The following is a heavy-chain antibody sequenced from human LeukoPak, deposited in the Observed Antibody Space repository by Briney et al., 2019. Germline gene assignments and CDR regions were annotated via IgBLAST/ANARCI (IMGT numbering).Heavy chain of an antibody. CDR2: IIPILGIA. CDR3: ARDWSTGIAAAGTDFDY. V-gene: IGHV1-69*04. CDR1: GGTFSSYA. Sequence: GASVKVSFKASGGTFSSYAISWVRQAPGQGLEWMGRIIPILGIANYAQKFQGRVTITADKSTSTAYMELSSLRSEDTAVYYCARDWSTGIAAAGTDFDYWGQGTLVTVSS. J-gene: IGHJ4*02. D-gene: IGHD6-13*01.